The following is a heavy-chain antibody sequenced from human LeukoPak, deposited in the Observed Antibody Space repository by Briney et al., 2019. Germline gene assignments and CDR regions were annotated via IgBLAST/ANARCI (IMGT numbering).Heavy chain of an antibody. CDR1: GFTVSSNY. CDR2: ISGGTT. CDR3: SRGSGWLSVY. D-gene: IGHD6-19*01. V-gene: IGHV3-71*01. J-gene: IGHJ4*02. Sequence: LAGGSLRLSCAASGFTVSSNYTSWFRQAPGKGLEWIGFISGGTTEYAASVKGRFTISRDDSTSIAYLQMNSLTTEDTAVYYCSRGSGWLSVYWGQGTLVTVSS.